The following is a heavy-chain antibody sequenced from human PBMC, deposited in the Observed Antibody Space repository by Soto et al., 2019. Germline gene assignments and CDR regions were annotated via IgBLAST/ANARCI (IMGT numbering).Heavy chain of an antibody. D-gene: IGHD3-3*01. Sequence: ASLKVSCKASVFTSSGISWVRQAPGQRLELMGWISTHNGNTIYAQKFQGRVIMTMDTSTTTVYMELRSLRPDDTAVYLCAREGILGLFDAYDLWGQGXMVTVSS. CDR3: AREGILGLFDAYDL. CDR2: ISTHNGNT. CDR1: VFTSSG. V-gene: IGHV1-18*04. J-gene: IGHJ3*01.